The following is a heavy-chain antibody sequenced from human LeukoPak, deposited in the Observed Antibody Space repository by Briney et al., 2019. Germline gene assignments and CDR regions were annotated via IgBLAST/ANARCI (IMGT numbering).Heavy chain of an antibody. Sequence: SETLSPTCTVSGASITSFHWTWIQQPAGKGLEWIGLIYSSGSTIYNPSLQSRVAMSVDMTKNQLSLKLGSVTAADTAMYYCARKDGDYWGQGTLVTVSS. CDR3: ARKDGDY. D-gene: IGHD6-6*01. V-gene: IGHV4-4*07. CDR1: GASITSFH. CDR2: IYSSGST. J-gene: IGHJ4*02.